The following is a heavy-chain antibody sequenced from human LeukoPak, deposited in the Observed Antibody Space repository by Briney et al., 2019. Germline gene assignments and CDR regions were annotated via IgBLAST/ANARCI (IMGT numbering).Heavy chain of an antibody. CDR2: IYYSGST. J-gene: IGHJ4*02. D-gene: IGHD3-16*01. V-gene: IGHV4-59*12. Sequence: PSETLSLTCTVSGGSISSYYWYWIRQPPGKGLEWIGYIYYSGSTNYNPSLKSRVTISVDTSKNQFSLKLSSVTAADTAVYYCARASWGPHYFDYWGQGTLVTVSS. CDR1: GGSISSYY. CDR3: ARASWGPHYFDY.